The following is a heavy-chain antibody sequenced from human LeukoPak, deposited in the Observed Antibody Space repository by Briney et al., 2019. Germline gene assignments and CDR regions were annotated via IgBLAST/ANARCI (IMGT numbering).Heavy chain of an antibody. D-gene: IGHD2-2*01. Sequence: PGGSLRLSCAASGLTFDDYGMSWVRQAPGKGLEWVASIKQDGSEKYYADSVKGRFTVSRDNDKNSLFLQMNSLRAEDTSVYFCVRDGCTASSCATLGGFNHWAQGALVTVSS. V-gene: IGHV3-7*01. CDR1: GLTFDDYG. CDR3: VRDGCTASSCATLGGFNH. CDR2: IKQDGSEK. J-gene: IGHJ4*02.